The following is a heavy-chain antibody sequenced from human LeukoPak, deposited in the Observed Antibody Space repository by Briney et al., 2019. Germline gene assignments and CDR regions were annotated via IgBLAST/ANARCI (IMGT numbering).Heavy chain of an antibody. J-gene: IGHJ3*02. Sequence: GGSLRLSCAASGFTFSSYAMHWVRQAPGKGLEWVAVISYDGSNKYYADSVKGRFTISRDNSKNTLYLQMNSLRAEDTAVYYCARGFTITQLGATTTQGVNPDAFDIWGQGTMVTVSS. D-gene: IGHD1-26*01. CDR3: ARGFTITQLGATTTQGVNPDAFDI. CDR1: GFTFSSYA. CDR2: ISYDGSNK. V-gene: IGHV3-30-3*01.